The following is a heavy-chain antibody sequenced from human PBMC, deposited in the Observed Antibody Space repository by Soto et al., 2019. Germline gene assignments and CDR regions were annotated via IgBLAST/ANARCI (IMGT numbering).Heavy chain of an antibody. D-gene: IGHD3-10*01. CDR3: AKDDYGSGSYYNPYYFDY. Sequence: EVQLLESGGGLVQPGGSLRLSCAASGFTFSSYAMSWVRQAPGKGLEWVSAISGSGGSTYYADSVKGRFTISRDNSKNTLYLQKNSLRAEDTAVYYCAKDDYGSGSYYNPYYFDYWGQGTLVTVSS. J-gene: IGHJ4*02. CDR1: GFTFSSYA. V-gene: IGHV3-23*01. CDR2: ISGSGGST.